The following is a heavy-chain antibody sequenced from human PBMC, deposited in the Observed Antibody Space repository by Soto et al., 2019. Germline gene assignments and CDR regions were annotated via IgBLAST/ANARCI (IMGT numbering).Heavy chain of an antibody. CDR1: RFTFSNFA. V-gene: IGHV3-23*01. CDR2: IGGGGSDT. CDR3: AIDAVPSNGNWDWVDS. Sequence: DVQLLESGGGLVQPGGSLTLSCAASRFTFSNFAMSWVRQAPGKGLEWVSAIGGGGSDTYYAYSVKGRFTISRDNPKDTLYLQLASLRDGDTAVYYCAIDAVPSNGNWDWVDSWGPGTLVSAPS. J-gene: IGHJ5*01. D-gene: IGHD3-16*01.